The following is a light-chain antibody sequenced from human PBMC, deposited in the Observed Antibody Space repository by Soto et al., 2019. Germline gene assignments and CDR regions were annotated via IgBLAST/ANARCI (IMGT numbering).Light chain of an antibody. V-gene: IGLV6-57*04. J-gene: IGLJ3*02. CDR1: GGSITNNY. Sequence: NFMLTQPHSVSESPGKTVTISCTRSGGSITNNYVQWYQQRPGSAPTTVIYEDTQRPSGVPDRFSGSIDGSSNSASLTISGLRTEDEADYYCQSYDSSSQVFGGGTKVTV. CDR2: EDT. CDR3: QSYDSSSQV.